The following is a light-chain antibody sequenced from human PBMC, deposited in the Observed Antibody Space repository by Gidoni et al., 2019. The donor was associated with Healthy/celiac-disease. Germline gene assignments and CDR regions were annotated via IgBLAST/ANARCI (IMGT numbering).Light chain of an antibody. CDR1: QSISSY. V-gene: IGKV1-39*01. CDR2: AAS. J-gene: IGKJ1*01. CDR3: QQSYSTPYT. Sequence: DIPLTPSPSSLSASVGDRVTITCRASQSISSYLNLYQQKPGKAPKLLIYAASSLQSGVPSRFSGSGSGTDFTLTISSLQPEDFATYYCQQSYSTPYTFXXXTKVEIK.